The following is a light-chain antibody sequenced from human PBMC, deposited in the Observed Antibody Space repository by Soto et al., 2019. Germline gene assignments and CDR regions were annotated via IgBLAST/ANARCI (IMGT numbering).Light chain of an antibody. J-gene: IGKJ4*01. V-gene: IGKV3-15*01. Sequence: ETVMTQSPATLSVSPGERATLSCRASQSVGSTLAWYQQKPGQAPRLLIYGASTRATGIPARFSGSGSGTEFTITISLLSSEYFADYYRQYYNKWPLTFGGGTKVEIK. CDR1: QSVGST. CDR3: QYYNKWPLT. CDR2: GAS.